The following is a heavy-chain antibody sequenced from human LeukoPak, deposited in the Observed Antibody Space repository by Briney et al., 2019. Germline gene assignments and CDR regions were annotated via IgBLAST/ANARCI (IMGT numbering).Heavy chain of an antibody. CDR2: IRYDGRNK. CDR3: AKGRGLDSGYVEDY. V-gene: IGHV3-30*02. J-gene: IGHJ4*02. CDR1: GYTFSSHG. Sequence: GGSLRLSCAAPGYTFSSHGMHWVRQAPGKGLGWVAFIRYDGRNKYYAESVRGRFTIPRDNSKNRRYLQANSRTRQDTVVYNCAKGRGLDSGYVEDYWGQGTLVPVSS. D-gene: IGHD5-12*01.